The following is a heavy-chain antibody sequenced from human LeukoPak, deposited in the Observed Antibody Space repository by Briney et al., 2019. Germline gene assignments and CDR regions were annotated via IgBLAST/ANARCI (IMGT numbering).Heavy chain of an antibody. CDR2: TNSDGNST. D-gene: IGHD2-2*01. CDR3: ARNHQADY. J-gene: IGHJ4*02. Sequence: PRGSLRLSCAASGFTFSSYWMHWVRQPPGKGLVWVSRTNSDGNSTRYADSVKGRFTISRDNAKNTLYLQMNSLRAEDTAVYYCARNHQADYWGQGILVTVSS. CDR1: GFTFSSYW. V-gene: IGHV3-74*01.